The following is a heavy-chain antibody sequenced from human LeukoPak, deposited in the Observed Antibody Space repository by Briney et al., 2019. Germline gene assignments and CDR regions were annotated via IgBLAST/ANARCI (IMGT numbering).Heavy chain of an antibody. Sequence: ASVKVSCKASGYTFTSPDINRVRQAAGQGLEWMGWINPNSGRTGYAQKFQGRVTMTANTSISTAYMELSSLRFDDTAVYYCARGRSGLAAAGTYDYWGQGTLITVSS. V-gene: IGHV1-8*01. J-gene: IGHJ4*02. D-gene: IGHD6-13*01. CDR2: INPNSGRT. CDR1: GYTFTSPD. CDR3: ARGRSGLAAAGTYDY.